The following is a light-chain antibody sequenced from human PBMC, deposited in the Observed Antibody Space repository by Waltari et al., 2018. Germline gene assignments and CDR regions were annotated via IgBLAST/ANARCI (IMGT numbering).Light chain of an antibody. CDR1: SSDVGGYNY. Sequence: QSALTQPASVSGSPGQSITISCTGTSSDVGGYNYVSWYQQHPGKDPKLLIFDVSNRPSGVSNRFSGSKSGNTASLTISGLQAEDESDYYCCSFTSRSTWVFGGGTKLTVL. V-gene: IGLV2-14*01. CDR2: DVS. J-gene: IGLJ3*02. CDR3: CSFTSRSTWV.